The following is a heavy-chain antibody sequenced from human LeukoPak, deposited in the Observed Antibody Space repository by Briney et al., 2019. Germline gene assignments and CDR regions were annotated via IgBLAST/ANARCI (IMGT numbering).Heavy chain of an antibody. V-gene: IGHV5-51*01. J-gene: IGHJ4*02. CDR1: GYRFSNYW. CDR2: TGASDT. D-gene: IGHD3/OR15-3a*01. CDR3: ARHFGTGTPFDF. Sequence: GESLKISCQGSGYRFSNYWIAWVGQVPGKGLEWMGVTGASDTRYSPSFEGQVTMAVDKSINTAYLQWSSLKASDTAIYYCARHFGTGTPFDFWGQGTLVTVSS.